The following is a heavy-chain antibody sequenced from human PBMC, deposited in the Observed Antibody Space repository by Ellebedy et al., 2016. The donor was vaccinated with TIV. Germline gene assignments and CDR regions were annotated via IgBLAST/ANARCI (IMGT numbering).Heavy chain of an antibody. CDR2: IDWDDDR. CDR1: GFSLSTSGMC. J-gene: IGHJ4*02. D-gene: IGHD6-25*01. Sequence: SGPTLVKPTQTLTLTCTFSGFSLSTSGMCVSWIRQPPGKALEWLARIDWDDDRYYSTSPSLKTRLTISKDTSKNQVVLTLTNMDPVDTATYYCARKLNAAYDYWGQGTLVTVSS. V-gene: IGHV2-70*11. CDR3: ARKLNAAYDY.